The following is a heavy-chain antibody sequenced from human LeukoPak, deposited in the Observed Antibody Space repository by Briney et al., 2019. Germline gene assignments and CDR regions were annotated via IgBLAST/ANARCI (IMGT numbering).Heavy chain of an antibody. CDR3: AACGGDCYTNDY. Sequence: GGSLRLSCAASGFTLSTYNMNWVRQAPGKGLEWVSSISSSSSYIYYADSVKGRFTISRDNAKNSLYLQMNSLRAEDTAVYYCAACGGDCYTNDYWGQGTLVTVSS. D-gene: IGHD2-21*02. CDR1: GFTLSTYN. J-gene: IGHJ4*02. V-gene: IGHV3-21*01. CDR2: ISSSSSYI.